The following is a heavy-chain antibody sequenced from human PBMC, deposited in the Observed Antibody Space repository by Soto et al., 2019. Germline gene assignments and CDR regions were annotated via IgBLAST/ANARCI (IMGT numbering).Heavy chain of an antibody. V-gene: IGHV3-30-3*01. D-gene: IGHD6-13*01. J-gene: IGHJ4*02. CDR2: ISYDGTTK. CDR1: GFTFSTHA. CDR3: ARDRPYSSSWYPEY. Sequence: QVHLVESGGGVVRPGGSLRLYCAASGFTFSTHAMHWVRQAPGKGLEWVALISYDGTTKYYADSVKGRFTISRDNSKNTLYLQMNSLRGEDMAIYYCARDRPYSSSWYPEYWCQGTLVTVSS.